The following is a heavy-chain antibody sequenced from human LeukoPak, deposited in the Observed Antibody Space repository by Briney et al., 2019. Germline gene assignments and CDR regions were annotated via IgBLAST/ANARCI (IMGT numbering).Heavy chain of an antibody. Sequence: GVSLGLSCAASGFPFSIYTMNWVRQAPGKGLEWGSSITGSSNDIYYADSVKGRFTISRDNAKNSLYLQMNSLRAEDTAVYYCATDSYCSGGSCYPPDWGQGTLVTVSS. CDR3: ATDSYCSGGSCYPPD. V-gene: IGHV3-21*01. D-gene: IGHD2-15*01. J-gene: IGHJ4*02. CDR1: GFPFSIYT. CDR2: ITGSSNDI.